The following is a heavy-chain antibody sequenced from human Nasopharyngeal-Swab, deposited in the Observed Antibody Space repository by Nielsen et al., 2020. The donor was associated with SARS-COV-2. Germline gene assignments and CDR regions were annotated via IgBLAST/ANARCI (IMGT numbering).Heavy chain of an antibody. D-gene: IGHD3-9*01. CDR1: EFTLRNHW. V-gene: IGHV3-74*01. Sequence: GESLRFSCTPSEFTLRNHWMHWVRLTPGKGLVWVSGIDFDGSNTFYADSVKRRFTISRDNGENTLSLQMNSLRDEDTGVYYCGSVFEIWGQGVLVTVSS. CDR3: GSVFEI. J-gene: IGHJ4*02. CDR2: IDFDGSNT.